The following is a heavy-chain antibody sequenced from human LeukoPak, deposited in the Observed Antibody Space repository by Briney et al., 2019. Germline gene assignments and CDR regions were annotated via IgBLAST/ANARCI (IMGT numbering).Heavy chain of an antibody. CDR1: GFTVSSNY. D-gene: IGHD3-22*01. V-gene: IGHV3-7*01. J-gene: IGHJ3*02. CDR3: ARDPYYYDSSGYYYVPAFDI. Sequence: GGSLRLSCAASGFTVSSNYMSWVRQAPGKGLEWVANIKQDGSEKYYVDSVKGRFTISRDSAKNSLYLQMNSLRAEDTAVYYCARDPYYYDSSGYYYVPAFDIWGQGTMVTVSS. CDR2: IKQDGSEK.